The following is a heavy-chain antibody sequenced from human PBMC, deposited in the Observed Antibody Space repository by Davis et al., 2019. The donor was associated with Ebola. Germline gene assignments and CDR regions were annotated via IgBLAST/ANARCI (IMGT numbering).Heavy chain of an antibody. J-gene: IGHJ4*02. CDR3: AKVPKIAAAGPFDY. Sequence: GESLKISCAASGFTFSSYAMSWVRQAPGKGLEWVSAISGSGGSTYYADSVKGRFSISRDNSKNTLYLQMNSLRAEDTAVYYCAKVPKIAAAGPFDYWGQGTLVTVSS. D-gene: IGHD6-13*01. CDR2: ISGSGGST. V-gene: IGHV3-23*01. CDR1: GFTFSSYA.